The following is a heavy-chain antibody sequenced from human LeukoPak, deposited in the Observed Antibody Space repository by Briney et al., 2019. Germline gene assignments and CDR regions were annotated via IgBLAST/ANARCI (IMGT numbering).Heavy chain of an antibody. CDR3: ARNYYGSGTHAFDI. V-gene: IGHV3-64*01. CDR2: ISSNGGST. CDR1: GFTFSSYA. J-gene: IGHJ3*02. Sequence: GGSLRLSCAASGFTFSSYAMHWVRQAPGKGLEYVSAISSNGGSTYYANSVKGRFTISRDNSKNTPYLQMGSLRAEDMAVYYCARNYYGSGTHAFDIWGQGTMVTVSS. D-gene: IGHD3-10*01.